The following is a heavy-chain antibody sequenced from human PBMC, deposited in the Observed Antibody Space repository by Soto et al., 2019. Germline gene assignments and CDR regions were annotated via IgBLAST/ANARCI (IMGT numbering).Heavy chain of an antibody. D-gene: IGHD1-1*01. J-gene: IGHJ3*02. CDR3: ARVERGTATTVVDAFDI. CDR1: GGSVNSGNYY. Sequence: QVQLQQWGAGLLKPSETLSLTCAVFGGSVNSGNYYWSWIRQPPGKGLEWIGEMRHSGGTHFNPALKSRVPISVDTSKNQFSLKMSSVTAADTALYYCARVERGTATTVVDAFDIWGPGTMVTVSS. CDR2: MRHSGGT. V-gene: IGHV4-34*01.